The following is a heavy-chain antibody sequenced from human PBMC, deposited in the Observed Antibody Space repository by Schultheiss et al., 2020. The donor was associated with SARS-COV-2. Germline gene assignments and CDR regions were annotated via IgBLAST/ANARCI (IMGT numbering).Heavy chain of an antibody. CDR2: IYYSGST. CDR1: GGSISSGGYS. CDR3: ATVSSSWSRKFDY. V-gene: IGHV4-61*10. D-gene: IGHD6-13*01. Sequence: SETLSLTCAVSGGSISSGGYSWSWIRQPAGKGLEWIGYIYYSGSTNYNPSLKSRVTISVDTSKNQFSLKLSSVTAADTAVYYCATVSSSWSRKFDYWGQGTLVTVSS. J-gene: IGHJ4*02.